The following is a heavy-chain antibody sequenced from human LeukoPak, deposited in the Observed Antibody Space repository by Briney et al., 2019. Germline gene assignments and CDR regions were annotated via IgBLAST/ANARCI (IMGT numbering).Heavy chain of an antibody. V-gene: IGHV3-11*01. CDR1: GFTFSDYY. J-gene: IGHJ4*02. CDR3: ARGVVDTKLVRYDS. CDR2: ISSSGSTI. Sequence: GGSLRLSCAASGFTFSDYYMSWIRQAPGKGLEWVSYISSSGSTIYYADSVKGRFTISGDNAKNSLYLQMNSLRAEDTAVYYCARGVVDTKLVRYDSWGQGTLVTVSS. D-gene: IGHD1-26*01.